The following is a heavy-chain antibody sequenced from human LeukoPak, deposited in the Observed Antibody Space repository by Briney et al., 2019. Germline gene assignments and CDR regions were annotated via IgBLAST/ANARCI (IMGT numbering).Heavy chain of an antibody. D-gene: IGHD1-26*01. CDR1: GFSFSSYA. CDR2: ISDSGDTT. J-gene: IGHJ4*02. CDR3: AKNSSWETDY. Sequence: GGSLRLSCAASGFSFSSYAMSWVRQAPGKGLEWVSGISDSGDTTWDADSVKGRFTISRDNYKNTVYLQMNSLRAEDTAVYYCAKNSSWETDYWGQGTLVTVSS. V-gene: IGHV3-23*01.